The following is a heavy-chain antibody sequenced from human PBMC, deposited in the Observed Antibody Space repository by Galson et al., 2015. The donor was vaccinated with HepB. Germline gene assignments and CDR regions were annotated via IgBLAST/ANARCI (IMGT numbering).Heavy chain of an antibody. CDR1: GFTFSSYN. CDR2: ISISSTI. Sequence: SLRLSCAASGFTFSSYNMNWVRQAPGQGLEWVSYISISSTIYYADSVKGRFTISRDNAKNSLYLQMNSLRAEDTAVYYCARDRGGSGSYLSYYSGMDVWGQGTTVTVSS. D-gene: IGHD3-10*01. CDR3: ARDRGGSGSYLSYYSGMDV. J-gene: IGHJ6*02. V-gene: IGHV3-48*03.